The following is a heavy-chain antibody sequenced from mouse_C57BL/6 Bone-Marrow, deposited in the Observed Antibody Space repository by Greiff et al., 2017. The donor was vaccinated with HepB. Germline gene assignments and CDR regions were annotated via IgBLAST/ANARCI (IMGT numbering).Heavy chain of an antibody. CDR2: IDPENGDT. CDR1: GFNIKDDY. CDR3: TSYWVAY. V-gene: IGHV14-4*01. Sequence: VQLQQSGAELVRPGALVKLSCTASGFNIKDDYMHWVKQRPEQGLEWIGWIDPENGDTEYASKFQGKATITADTSSNTAYLQLSSLTSEDTAVYYCTSYWVAYWGQGTLVTVSA. J-gene: IGHJ3*01.